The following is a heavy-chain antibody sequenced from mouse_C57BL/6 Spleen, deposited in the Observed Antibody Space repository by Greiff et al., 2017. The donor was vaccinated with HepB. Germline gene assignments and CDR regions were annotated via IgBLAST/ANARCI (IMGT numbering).Heavy chain of an antibody. Sequence: EVQRVESGPGLVKPSQSLSLTCSVTGYSISSGYYWNWIRQFPGNKLEWMGYISYDGSNNYNPSLKNRISITRDTSKNQFFLKLNSVTTEDTATYYCAREGDYYGSSSLSAYWGQGTLVTVSA. CDR1: GYSISSGYY. CDR2: ISYDGSN. D-gene: IGHD1-1*01. J-gene: IGHJ3*01. V-gene: IGHV3-6*01. CDR3: AREGDYYGSSSLSAY.